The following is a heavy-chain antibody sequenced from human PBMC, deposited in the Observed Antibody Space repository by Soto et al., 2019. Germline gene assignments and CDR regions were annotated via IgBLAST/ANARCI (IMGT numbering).Heavy chain of an antibody. D-gene: IGHD6-13*01. CDR2: ISAYNGNT. CDR1: GYTFTSYG. J-gene: IGHJ4*02. Sequence: ASVKVSCKASGYTFTSYGISWVRQAPGQGLEWMGWISAYNGNTNYAQKLQGRVTMTTDTSTSTAYMELRSLRPDDTAVYYCARDPSSSSWFVFDYWGQGTLVTVSS. CDR3: ARDPSSSSWFVFDY. V-gene: IGHV1-18*01.